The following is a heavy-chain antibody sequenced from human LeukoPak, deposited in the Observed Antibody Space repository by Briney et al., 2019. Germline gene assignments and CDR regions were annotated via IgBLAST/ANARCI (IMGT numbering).Heavy chain of an antibody. CDR3: ARERAWGYCGGDCYPGDAFDI. V-gene: IGHV4-59*01. D-gene: IGHD2-21*02. CDR1: GGSISSYY. CDR2: IYYSGST. J-gene: IGHJ3*02. Sequence: SETLSLTCTVSGGSISSYYWSWIRQPPGKGLEWIGYIYYSGSTNYNPSLKSRVTISVDTSKNQFSLKLSSVTAADTAVYYCARERAWGYCGGDCYPGDAFDIWGQGTMVTVSS.